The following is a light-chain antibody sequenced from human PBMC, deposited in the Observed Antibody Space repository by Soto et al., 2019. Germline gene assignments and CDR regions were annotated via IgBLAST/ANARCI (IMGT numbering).Light chain of an antibody. Sequence: IVFKQAPATLSLYPGETATLSCRASQSVGGYIGWYLQKPGQAPRLLIYADYNRETGIPAQFSSSGAGTDCTRTISSLEPEDVSVDSCRQRYNSPITFCQGTRLDIK. J-gene: IGKJ5*01. CDR2: ADY. V-gene: IGKV3D-11*02. CDR1: QSVGGY. CDR3: RQRYNSPIT.